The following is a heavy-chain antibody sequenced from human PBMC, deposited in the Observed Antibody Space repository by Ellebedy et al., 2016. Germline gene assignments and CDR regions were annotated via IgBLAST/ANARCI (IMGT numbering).Heavy chain of an antibody. CDR3: ARGWNPYYFDY. CDR2: IYYSGST. Sequence: SETLSLTCTVSGGSISSYYWSWIRQPPGKGLEWIGSIYYSGSTNYNPSLKSRVTISVDTSKNQFSLKLSSVTAADTAVYYCARGWNPYYFDYWGQGTLVTVSS. D-gene: IGHD1-1*01. J-gene: IGHJ4*02. V-gene: IGHV4-59*01. CDR1: GGSISSYY.